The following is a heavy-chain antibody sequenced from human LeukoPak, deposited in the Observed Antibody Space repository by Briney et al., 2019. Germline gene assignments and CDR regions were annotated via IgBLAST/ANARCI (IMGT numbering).Heavy chain of an antibody. CDR2: INPNSGGT. CDR1: GYTFTGYY. CDR3: ARDLEVPAANSNWFDP. Sequence: GASVKVSCKASGYTFTGYYMHWVRQAPGQGLEWMGWINPNSGGTNYAQKFQGRVTMTRDTSISTAYMELSSLRSEDTAVYYCARDLEVPAANSNWFDPWGQGTLVTVSS. D-gene: IGHD2-2*01. V-gene: IGHV1-2*02. J-gene: IGHJ5*02.